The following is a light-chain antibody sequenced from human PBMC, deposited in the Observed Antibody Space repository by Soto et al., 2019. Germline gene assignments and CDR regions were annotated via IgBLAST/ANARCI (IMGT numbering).Light chain of an antibody. CDR1: QSVSNNY. V-gene: IGKV3-20*01. CDR3: QQYGSSPWT. CDR2: GAS. Sequence: EMALTQSQGTLSLSPGESATLSCLASQSVSNNYLAWYQQKPGQAPRLLIYGASNRATGIPDRFSGSGSGTDFTLTISRLEPEDFAVYYCQQYGSSPWTFGQGTKVDI. J-gene: IGKJ1*01.